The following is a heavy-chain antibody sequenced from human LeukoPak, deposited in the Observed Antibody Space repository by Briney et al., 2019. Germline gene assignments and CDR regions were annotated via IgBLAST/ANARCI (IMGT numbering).Heavy chain of an antibody. J-gene: IGHJ4*02. D-gene: IGHD4-17*01. V-gene: IGHV4-30-2*01. CDR3: ARGDGDRFDY. Sequence: SETLSLTCAVSGGSISSGGYSWSWIRQPPGKGLEWIGYIYHSGSTYYNPSLKSRVTISVDRSKNQFSLKLSSVTAADTAVYYCARGDGDRFDYWGQGTLVTVSS. CDR1: GGSISSGGYS. CDR2: IYHSGST.